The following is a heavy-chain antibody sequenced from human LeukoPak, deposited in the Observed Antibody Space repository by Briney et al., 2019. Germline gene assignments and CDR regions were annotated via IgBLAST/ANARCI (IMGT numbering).Heavy chain of an antibody. V-gene: IGHV1-2*02. CDR1: GYTFTGYY. CDR3: ANGGYYDSSGYHRAFAI. Sequence: GSSVKVSCKASGYTFTGYYMHGVRQAPGQGVEWMGWINPNSNCTNYAQKFQGRATMTRDTSISPAYMELSKLRSDEPAVYYCANGGYYDSSGYHRAFAIWGQGTMVTVSS. J-gene: IGHJ3*02. CDR2: INPNSNCT. D-gene: IGHD3-22*01.